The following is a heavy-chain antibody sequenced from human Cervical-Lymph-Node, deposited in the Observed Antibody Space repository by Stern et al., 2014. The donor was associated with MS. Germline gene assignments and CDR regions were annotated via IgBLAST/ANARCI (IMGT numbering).Heavy chain of an antibody. CDR3: ARSITVSGPYDS. J-gene: IGHJ4*02. CDR1: GFSLSTTTMC. Sequence: QITLKESGPALVKPTQTLTLTCTFSGFSLSTTTMCVSWIRQPPGKALEWLAHIDFDDATFYSTSLRTRLPLAQNTSQNQVVLTMGNMDPVDTATYYCARSITVSGPYDSWGQGTLVTVSS. V-gene: IGHV2-70*04. D-gene: IGHD6-19*01. CDR2: IDFDDAT.